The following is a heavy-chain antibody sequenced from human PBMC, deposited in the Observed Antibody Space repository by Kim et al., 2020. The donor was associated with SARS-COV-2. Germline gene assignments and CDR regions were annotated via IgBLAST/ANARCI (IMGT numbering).Heavy chain of an antibody. CDR3: ARRVVGVMSSDAFDI. CDR1: GGSISSSNW. J-gene: IGHJ3*02. CDR2: IYHSGST. D-gene: IGHD3-16*01. Sequence: SETLSLTCAVSGGSISSSNWWSWVRQPPGKGLEWIGEIYHSGSTNYNPSLKSRVTISVDKSKNQFSLKLSSVTAADTAVYYCARRVVGVMSSDAFDIWGQGTMVTVSS. V-gene: IGHV4-4*02.